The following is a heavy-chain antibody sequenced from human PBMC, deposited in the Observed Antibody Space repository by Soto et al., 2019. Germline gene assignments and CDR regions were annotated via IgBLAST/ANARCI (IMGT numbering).Heavy chain of an antibody. CDR1: GFTVSSDS. CDR2: IYSDNNT. J-gene: IGHJ6*02. V-gene: IGHV3-53*02. Sequence: EVQLVETGGDLIQPGGSLRLSCAASGFTVSSDSMTWVRQAPGKGLEWISIIYSDNNTDYAASVKGRLFISRDTSKNIWYLQMNSLRAEDTAEYYCGRYYSAMGVWGQGTTVTVSS. CDR3: GRYYSAMGV.